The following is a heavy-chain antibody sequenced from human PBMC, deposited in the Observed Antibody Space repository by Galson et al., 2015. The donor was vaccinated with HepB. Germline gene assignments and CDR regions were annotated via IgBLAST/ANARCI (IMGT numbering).Heavy chain of an antibody. Sequence: SVKVSCKASGYTFTSYDINWVRQATGQGLEWMGWMNPNSGNTGYAQKFQGRVTMTRNTSISTAYMELSSLRSEDTAVYYCARALYSSSWSRYYMDVWGKGTTVTVSS. CDR1: GYTFTSYD. CDR2: MNPNSGNT. CDR3: ARALYSSSWSRYYMDV. V-gene: IGHV1-8*01. D-gene: IGHD6-13*01. J-gene: IGHJ6*03.